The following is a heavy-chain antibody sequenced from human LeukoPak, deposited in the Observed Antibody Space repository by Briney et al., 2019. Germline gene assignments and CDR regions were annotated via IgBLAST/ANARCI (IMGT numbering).Heavy chain of an antibody. CDR2: INPNSGGT. D-gene: IGHD2-8*01. CDR3: ASSGGDYCSNGVCWADY. V-gene: IGHV1-2*06. Sequence: ASVKVSCKASEYSFTDFYMHWVRQAPGQGLEWMVRINPNSGGTNYAQKFQGRVTMTRDRSISTAYMELSRLRSDDTAVYYCASSGGDYCSNGVCWADYWGQGTLVTVSS. CDR1: EYSFTDFY. J-gene: IGHJ4*02.